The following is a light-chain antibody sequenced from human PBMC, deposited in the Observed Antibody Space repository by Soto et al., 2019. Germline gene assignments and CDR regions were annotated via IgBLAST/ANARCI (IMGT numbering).Light chain of an antibody. CDR2: EGS. Sequence: QSALTQPASVSGSPGQSITISCTGTSSDVGSYNLVSWYQQHTGKAPKLMIYEGSKRPSGVPNRFSGSSSGNTGSLTISGLQAEDEADYYCCSYAGSDVVFGGGTKLTVL. J-gene: IGLJ2*01. CDR1: SSDVGSYNL. CDR3: CSYAGSDVV. V-gene: IGLV2-23*01.